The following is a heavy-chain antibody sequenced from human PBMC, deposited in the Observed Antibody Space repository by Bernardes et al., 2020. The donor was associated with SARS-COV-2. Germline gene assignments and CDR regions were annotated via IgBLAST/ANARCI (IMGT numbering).Heavy chain of an antibody. Sequence: ETLSLTCTVSGGSISSYYWSWIRQPPGKGLEWIGYIYYSGSTNYNPSLKSRVTISVDTSKNQFSLKLSSVTAADTAVYYCARKDRLGNNWFDPWGQGTLVTVSS. V-gene: IGHV4-59*01. J-gene: IGHJ5*02. CDR3: ARKDRLGNNWFDP. CDR1: GGSISSYY. CDR2: IYYSGST. D-gene: IGHD4-17*01.